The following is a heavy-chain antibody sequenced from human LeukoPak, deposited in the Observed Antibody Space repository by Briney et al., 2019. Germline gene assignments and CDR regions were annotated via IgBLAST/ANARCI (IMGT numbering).Heavy chain of an antibody. D-gene: IGHD6-13*01. CDR1: GFTFSSYA. J-gene: IGHJ4*02. Sequence: GGSLRLSCAASGFTFSSYAMSWVRQAPGKGLEWVSAISGSGGSTYYADSEKGRFTISRDNSKNTLYLQMNSLRAEDTAVYYCAKVRSSWYYFDYWGQGTLVTVSS. V-gene: IGHV3-23*01. CDR2: ISGSGGST. CDR3: AKVRSSWYYFDY.